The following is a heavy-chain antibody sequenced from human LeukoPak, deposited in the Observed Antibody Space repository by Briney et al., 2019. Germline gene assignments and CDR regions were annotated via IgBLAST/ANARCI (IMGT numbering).Heavy chain of an antibody. D-gene: IGHD6-13*01. CDR1: GFTFDDYA. Sequence: GGSLRLSCAASGFTFDDYAMYWVRQAPGKGLEWVSRISWNSGSIDYADSVKGRFTISRDNAKNSLYLQMNSLRAEDTALYFCAKDIRYSSSWCFDYWGQGTLVTVSS. CDR3: AKDIRYSSSWCFDY. J-gene: IGHJ4*02. CDR2: ISWNSGSI. V-gene: IGHV3-9*01.